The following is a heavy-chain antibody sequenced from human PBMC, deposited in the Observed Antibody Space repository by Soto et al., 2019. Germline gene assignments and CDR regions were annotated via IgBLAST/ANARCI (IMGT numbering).Heavy chain of an antibody. V-gene: IGHV3-30-3*01. CDR1: GFNLSSYA. CDR3: ARDAQVLRFLEWSMDV. CDR2: ISYDGSNK. D-gene: IGHD3-3*01. J-gene: IGHJ6*02. Sequence: GGSRRLSFTAPGFNLSSYAMHWGRQGPGKGLEWVAVISYDGSNKYYADSVKGRFTISRDNSKNTLYLQMNSLRAEDTAVYYCARDAQVLRFLEWSMDVWGQGTTVTVS.